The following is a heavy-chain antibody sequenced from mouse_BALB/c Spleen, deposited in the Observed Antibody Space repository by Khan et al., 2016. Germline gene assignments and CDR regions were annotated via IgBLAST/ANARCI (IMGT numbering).Heavy chain of an antibody. CDR3: ARDSDYYYAMDY. D-gene: IGHD2-4*01. J-gene: IGHJ4*01. CDR2: IRNKANGYTT. V-gene: IGHV7-3*02. Sequence: EVELVESGGGLVQPGGSLRLSCATSGFTFTDYYMSWVRQPPGKALEWLGFIRNKANGYTTEYSASVKGRFTISRDNSQSILYRQMNTLRAEDSATYYCARDSDYYYAMDYWGQGTSVTVSS. CDR1: GFTFTDYY.